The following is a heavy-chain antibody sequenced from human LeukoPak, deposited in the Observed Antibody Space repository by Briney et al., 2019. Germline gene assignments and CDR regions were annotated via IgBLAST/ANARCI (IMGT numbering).Heavy chain of an antibody. Sequence: ASVKVSCKASGGTFSSYTISWVRQAPGQGLEWMGRIIPILGIANYAQKFQGRVTITADKSTSTAYMELSSLRSEDTAVYYCARAEVVAANNWFDPWGQGTLVTVSS. CDR2: IIPILGIA. D-gene: IGHD2-15*01. J-gene: IGHJ5*02. V-gene: IGHV1-69*02. CDR3: ARAEVVAANNWFDP. CDR1: GGTFSSYT.